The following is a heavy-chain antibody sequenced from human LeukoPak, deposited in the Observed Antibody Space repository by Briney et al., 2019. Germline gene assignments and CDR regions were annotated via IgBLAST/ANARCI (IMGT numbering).Heavy chain of an antibody. Sequence: SETLSLTCTVSGGSLSSYYWSWIRQPPGKGLEWIGYIYYSGSTYYNPSLKSRVTISVDTSKNQFSLKLSSVTAADTAVYYCARLASGVVTGDWFDPWGQGTLVTVSS. CDR1: GGSLSSYY. CDR2: IYYSGST. CDR3: ARLASGVVTGDWFDP. J-gene: IGHJ5*02. V-gene: IGHV4-59*08. D-gene: IGHD3-3*01.